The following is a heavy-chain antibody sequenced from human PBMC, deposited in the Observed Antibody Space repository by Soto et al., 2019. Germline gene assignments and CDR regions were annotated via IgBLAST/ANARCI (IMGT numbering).Heavy chain of an antibody. J-gene: IGHJ6*02. Sequence: QVQLLQSGAEVRKPGSSVRVSCKASGGTFDAYTITWVRQAPGQGLEWMGGIISLFGTANYAQKFQGRVTITADESTTTAHMELSSLRSEDTAVYFCARLGTKAMDVWGQGTTVTISS. V-gene: IGHV1-69*01. CDR3: ARLGTKAMDV. D-gene: IGHD2-2*01. CDR1: GGTFDAYT. CDR2: IISLFGTA.